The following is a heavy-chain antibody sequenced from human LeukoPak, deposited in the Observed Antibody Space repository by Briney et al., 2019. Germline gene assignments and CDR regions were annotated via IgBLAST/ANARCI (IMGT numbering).Heavy chain of an antibody. CDR1: RYTFTGFY. D-gene: IGHD3-9*01. CDR2: INPNTGDT. V-gene: IGHV1-2*02. Sequence: GASVKVSCKASRYTFTGFYIHWVRQAPGQGLEWMGWINPNTGDTNYAQTFQGRVSMTRDPSITTAYMELSRLRSDDTAIYYCARDPLLTGYYWPYYSDYWGQGTLVTVSS. J-gene: IGHJ4*02. CDR3: ARDPLLTGYYWPYYSDY.